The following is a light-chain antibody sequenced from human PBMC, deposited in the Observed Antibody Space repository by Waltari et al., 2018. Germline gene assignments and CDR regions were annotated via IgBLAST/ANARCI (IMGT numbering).Light chain of an antibody. CDR3: YQHSSGYS. CDR2: GAS. Sequence: ILTQSPATLSLSLGERATLSCSASQTVSSYLAWYQQKPGQAPRLLIYGASSRATGIPDRFSGSGSGTDFTLTISSLEPEDVGVYHCYQHSSGYSFGQGTKVEIK. J-gene: IGKJ2*03. V-gene: IGKV3-11*01. CDR1: QTVSSY.